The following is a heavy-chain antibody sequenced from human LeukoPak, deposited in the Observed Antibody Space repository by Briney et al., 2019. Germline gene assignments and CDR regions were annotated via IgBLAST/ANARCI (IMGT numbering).Heavy chain of an antibody. D-gene: IGHD1-26*01. Sequence: GGSLRLSCAASGFTCSSDAMSWVRQAPGKGLEWVSAISGSGGSTYYADSVKGRFTISRDNSKNTLYLQMNSLRAEDTAVYYCAKDLEGGSYYGYWGQGTLVTVSS. J-gene: IGHJ4*02. CDR2: ISGSGGST. V-gene: IGHV3-23*01. CDR1: GFTCSSDA. CDR3: AKDLEGGSYYGY.